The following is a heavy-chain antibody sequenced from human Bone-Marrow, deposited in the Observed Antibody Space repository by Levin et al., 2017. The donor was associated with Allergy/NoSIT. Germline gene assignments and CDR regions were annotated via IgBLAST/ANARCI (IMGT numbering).Heavy chain of an antibody. J-gene: IGHJ4*01. CDR2: TYYTSEWNN. Sequence: SQTLSLTCAVSGDSVSTSSATWNWIRQSPSRGLEWLGRTYYTSEWNNDYAMSVKSRITITPDTSKNQFSLHLKSVTPEDTAVYYCAREGGADRTAWYETFDYWGQGTQVTVSS. D-gene: IGHD6-13*01. CDR3: AREGGADRTAWYETFDY. V-gene: IGHV6-1*01. CDR1: GDSVSTSSAT.